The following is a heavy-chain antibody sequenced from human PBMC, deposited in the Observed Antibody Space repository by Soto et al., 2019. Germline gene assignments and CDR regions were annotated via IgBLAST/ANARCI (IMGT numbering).Heavy chain of an antibody. CDR3: ARVVPGAEAWFGP. D-gene: IGHD2-2*01. Sequence: GASVKVSCKTSGYTFSNYGITWVRQAPGQPLEWLGWISLYSDGTNYAQKFQGRVSMTTDTSTTTAYMELRSLRSDDTAVYYCARVVPGAEAWFGPWGQGTRVTV. V-gene: IGHV1-18*01. J-gene: IGHJ5*02. CDR1: GYTFSNYG. CDR2: ISLYSDGT.